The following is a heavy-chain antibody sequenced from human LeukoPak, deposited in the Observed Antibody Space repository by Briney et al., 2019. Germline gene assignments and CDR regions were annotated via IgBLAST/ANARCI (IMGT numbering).Heavy chain of an antibody. D-gene: IGHD6-19*01. CDR3: ASGGYSSGWYYFDY. J-gene: IGHJ4*02. CDR2: IKQDGSEK. CDR1: GFTLSSYW. V-gene: IGHV3-7*01. Sequence: PGGSLRLSCAASGFTLSSYWMSWVRQGPGKGLGWVANIKQDGSEKYNVDSVKGRFTISRDNATNSLYLQMKSLRAEDTAVYYCASGGYSSGWYYFDYWGQGALVTVSS.